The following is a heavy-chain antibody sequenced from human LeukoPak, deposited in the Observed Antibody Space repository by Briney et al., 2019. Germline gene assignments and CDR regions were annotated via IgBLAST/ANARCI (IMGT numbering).Heavy chain of an antibody. V-gene: IGHV1-46*01. CDR2: INPSGGTT. J-gene: IGHJ6*03. CDR3: ARGIWFGEGYYFYMDV. D-gene: IGHD3-10*01. CDR1: GYIFSSYY. Sequence: AAVKVSCKACGYIFSSYYIHWVRQPPAQGLEWMGIINPSGGTTSYAQKFHGRVTMTRDTSTSTVYMDLSSLRSAETAVYYSARGIWFGEGYYFYMDVGGKGTTVTISS.